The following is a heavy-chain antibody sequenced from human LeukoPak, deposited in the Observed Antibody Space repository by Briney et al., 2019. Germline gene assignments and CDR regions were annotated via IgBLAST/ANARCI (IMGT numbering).Heavy chain of an antibody. Sequence: GGSLRLSCAASGFTFGSYWMTWVRQAPGKGLEWVANIKKDGTEEHYVDPVKGRFTVSRDNARNSLYLQMNSLRVEDTAIYYCARNYGPGPRYYYYYMDVWGKGTTVTVSS. CDR2: IKKDGTEE. V-gene: IGHV3-7*01. D-gene: IGHD3-10*01. CDR3: ARNYGPGPRYYYYYMDV. J-gene: IGHJ6*03. CDR1: GFTFGSYW.